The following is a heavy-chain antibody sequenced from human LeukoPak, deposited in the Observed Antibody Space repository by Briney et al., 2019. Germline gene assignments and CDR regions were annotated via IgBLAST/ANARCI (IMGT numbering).Heavy chain of an antibody. CDR2: ITGDSKYI. CDR1: GFTFSSYS. CDR3: ARDFDYGDY. Sequence: GGSVSLFCAASGFTFSSYSMNWVRHAPGKGREWVSYITGDSKYIYYADSVRGRFTISRDNAKNSLYLQVNSLRPEATAVYYCARDFDYGDYWGQGTLVTVSS. V-gene: IGHV3-21*01. J-gene: IGHJ4*02.